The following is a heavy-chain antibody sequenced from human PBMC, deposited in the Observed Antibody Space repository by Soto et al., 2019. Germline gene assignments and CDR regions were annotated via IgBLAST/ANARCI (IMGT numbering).Heavy chain of an antibody. CDR3: ARELYDIWGGDAFDI. CDR2: ISAYNGNT. V-gene: IGHV1-18*01. D-gene: IGHD3-9*01. Sequence: QVQLVQSGAEVKKPGASVKVSCKASGYTFTSYGISWVRQAPGQGLEWMGWISAYNGNTNYAQKLQGRVTMTKDTSTGSAYMELRSLRSDDTAVYYCARELYDIWGGDAFDIWGQGTMVTVSS. CDR1: GYTFTSYG. J-gene: IGHJ3*02.